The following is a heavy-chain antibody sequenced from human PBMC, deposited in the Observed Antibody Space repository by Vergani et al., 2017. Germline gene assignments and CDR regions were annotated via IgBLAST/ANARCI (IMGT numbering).Heavy chain of an antibody. CDR2: IWYDGSNK. V-gene: IGHV3-33*01. Sequence: QVQLVESGGGVVQPGRSLRLSCAASGFTFSSYGMHWVRQAPGKGLEWVAVIWYDGSNKYYADSVKGRFTISRDNSKNTLYLEMNSLRAEDTAVYYCARDENDSSGYSPLDYYYYGMDVWGQGTTVTVSS. CDR1: GFTFSSYG. CDR3: ARDENDSSGYSPLDYYYYGMDV. D-gene: IGHD3-22*01. J-gene: IGHJ6*02.